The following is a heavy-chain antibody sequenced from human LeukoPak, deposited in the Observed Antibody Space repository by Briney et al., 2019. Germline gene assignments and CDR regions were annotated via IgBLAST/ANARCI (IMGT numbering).Heavy chain of an antibody. D-gene: IGHD2-2*01. V-gene: IGHV4-39*01. CDR2: IYYSGST. CDR1: GDSISSSSYY. Sequence: PSETLSLTCTVSGDSISSSSYYWGWIRQPPGKGLEWIGTIYYSGSTYYHPSLKSRVTISVDTSKNQFSLKLSSVTAADTAVYYCARRGLSGPAGPYYYYMDVWGKGTTVTVSS. J-gene: IGHJ6*03. CDR3: ARRGLSGPAGPYYYYMDV.